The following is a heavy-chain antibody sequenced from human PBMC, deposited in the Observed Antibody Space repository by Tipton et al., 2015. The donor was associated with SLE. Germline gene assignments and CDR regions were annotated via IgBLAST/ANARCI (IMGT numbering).Heavy chain of an antibody. Sequence: SLRLSCAASGFTFSSYSMNWVRQAPGKGLEWVSSISSSSSYIYYADSVKGRFTISRDNAKNSLYLQMNSLRAEDTAVYYCARRASLPYGSGSKGVFDYWGQGTLVTVSS. CDR3: ARRASLPYGSGSKGVFDY. V-gene: IGHV3-21*01. CDR1: GFTFSSYS. J-gene: IGHJ4*02. D-gene: IGHD3-10*01. CDR2: ISSSSSYI.